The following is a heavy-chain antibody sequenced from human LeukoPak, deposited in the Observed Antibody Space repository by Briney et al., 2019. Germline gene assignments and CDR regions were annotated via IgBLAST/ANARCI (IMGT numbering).Heavy chain of an antibody. CDR2: MNPNSGNT. Sequence: ASVKVSCKASGYTFSSYDINWVRQGTGQGLEWMGWMNPNSGNTGYAQKFQGRLNMTRNTSISTAYMELSSVRSEDTAVYYCARRVGSGWPVQHWGQGTLVTVSS. J-gene: IGHJ1*01. CDR3: ARRVGSGWPVQH. CDR1: GYTFSSYD. V-gene: IGHV1-8*01. D-gene: IGHD6-19*01.